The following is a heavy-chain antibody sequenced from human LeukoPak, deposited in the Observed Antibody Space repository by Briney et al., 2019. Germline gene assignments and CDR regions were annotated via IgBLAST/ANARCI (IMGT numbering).Heavy chain of an antibody. CDR1: GFTFSSYS. D-gene: IGHD3-16*01. V-gene: IGHV3-48*01. J-gene: IGHJ4*02. Sequence: GGSLRLSCAVSGFTFSSYSMNWVRQAPGKGLEWVSYISTSGSPIYYADSVKGRFTISRDNSKNTLYLQMNSLRAEDTAVYYCAKGSHGGGSFDYWGQGTLVTVSS. CDR3: AKGSHGGGSFDY. CDR2: ISTSGSPI.